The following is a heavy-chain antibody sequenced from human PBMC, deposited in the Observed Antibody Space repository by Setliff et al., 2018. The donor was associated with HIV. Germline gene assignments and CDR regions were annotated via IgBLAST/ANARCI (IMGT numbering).Heavy chain of an antibody. V-gene: IGHV1-3*01. CDR3: ARDGGDTAMVSYYYYYYMDV. CDR2: INAGNGNT. Sequence: ASVKVSCKASGCTFTSYAMHWVRQAPGQRLEWMGWINAGNGNTKYSQKFQGRVTITRDTSASTAYMELSSLRSEDTAVYYCARDGGDTAMVSYYYYYYMDVWGKGTTVTV. CDR1: GCTFTSYA. D-gene: IGHD5-18*01. J-gene: IGHJ6*03.